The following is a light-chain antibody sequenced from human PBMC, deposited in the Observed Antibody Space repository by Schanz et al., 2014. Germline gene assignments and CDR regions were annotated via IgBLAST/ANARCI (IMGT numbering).Light chain of an antibody. CDR1: ASDIGSYNY. CDR3: GTWDNSLSAGV. CDR2: DVD. J-gene: IGLJ3*02. Sequence: QSALTQPASVSGSPGQSITISCTGTASDIGSYNYVSWYQHHPARAPKLLIYDVDNRPSAVSTRFSGSKSGTSVTLGITGLQTGDEADYYCGTWDNSLSAGVFGGGTKLTVL. V-gene: IGLV2-14*03.